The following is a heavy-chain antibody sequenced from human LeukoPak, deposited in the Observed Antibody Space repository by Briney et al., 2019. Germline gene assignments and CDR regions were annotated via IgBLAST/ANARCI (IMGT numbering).Heavy chain of an antibody. J-gene: IGHJ5*02. Sequence: GGSLRLSCAASGFPFSSYSMNWVRQAPGKGLEWVSSISSSSSYIYYADSVKGRFTISRDNAKNSLYLQMNSLRAEDTAVYYCARADGHWFDPWGQGTLVTVSS. CDR2: ISSSSSYI. CDR3: ARADGHWFDP. D-gene: IGHD5-24*01. CDR1: GFPFSSYS. V-gene: IGHV3-21*01.